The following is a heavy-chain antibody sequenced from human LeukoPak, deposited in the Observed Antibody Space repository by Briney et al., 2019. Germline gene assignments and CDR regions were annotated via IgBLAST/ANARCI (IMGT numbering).Heavy chain of an antibody. CDR3: AKDDEPGGYSYGLFDY. Sequence: GGCLRLSCVASLYTLSGYAMSWVRAALGKGREWGSPMRWGGGSTEYAGSVKGRFSISRDNSKTTLYLQKNRQRAEDTAIYYCAKDDEPGGYSYGLFDYWGQGTLVTVSS. J-gene: IGHJ4*02. D-gene: IGHD5-18*01. CDR2: MRWGGGST. V-gene: IGHV3-23*01. CDR1: LYTLSGYA.